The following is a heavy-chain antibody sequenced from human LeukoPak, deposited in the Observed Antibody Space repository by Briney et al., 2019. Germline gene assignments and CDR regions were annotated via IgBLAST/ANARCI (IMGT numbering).Heavy chain of an antibody. CDR3: ARRGNDYGDYWFDP. D-gene: IGHD4-17*01. Sequence: GASVKVSCKASGGTFNRYAISWVRQAPGQGLEWMEGIIPIFGTANYAQNFQGRLTITADESTSTAYMELSSLRSEDTAVYYCARRGNDYGDYWFDPWGQGTLVTVSS. J-gene: IGHJ5*02. CDR2: IIPIFGTA. CDR1: GGTFNRYA. V-gene: IGHV1-69*13.